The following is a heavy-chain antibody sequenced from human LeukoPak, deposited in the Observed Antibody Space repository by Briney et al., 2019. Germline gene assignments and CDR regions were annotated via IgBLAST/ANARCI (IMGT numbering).Heavy chain of an antibody. Sequence: ASVKVSCKASGYTFTGYYIHRVRQAPGQGLEWMGWINPNSGGTNYAPTFQGRVTMTRDTSISTAYMELSRLTSDDTTIYYCATTLHIVVVTWHAFDIWGQGTMVTVSS. CDR1: GYTFTGYY. CDR3: ATTLHIVVVTWHAFDI. D-gene: IGHD2-21*02. CDR2: INPNSGGT. V-gene: IGHV1-2*02. J-gene: IGHJ3*02.